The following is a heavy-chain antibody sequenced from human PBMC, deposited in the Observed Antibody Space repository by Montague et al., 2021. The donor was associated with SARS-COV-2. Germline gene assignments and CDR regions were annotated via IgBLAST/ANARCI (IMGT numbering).Heavy chain of an antibody. D-gene: IGHD3-10*01. Sequence: SETLSLTCTVSGGSISSYYWSWIRQPPGKGLEYIGYIFYSGSSTYDPSLKSRVTMSVDTSKNQFSLELTSVTAADTAVYYCVRFQEGKFGSRTCSPFWYFDLWGRGTLVTVSS. CDR3: VRFQEGKFGSRTCSPFWYFDL. CDR2: IFYSGSS. V-gene: IGHV4-59*08. CDR1: GGSISSYY. J-gene: IGHJ2*01.